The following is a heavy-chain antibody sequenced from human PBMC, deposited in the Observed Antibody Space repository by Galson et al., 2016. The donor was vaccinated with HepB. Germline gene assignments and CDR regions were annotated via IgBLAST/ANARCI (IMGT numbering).Heavy chain of an antibody. D-gene: IGHD3-22*01. CDR1: GFVFGSYW. CDR2: IRQDGSEE. J-gene: IGHJ4*02. CDR3: ARFFYDTSGYRKLDY. V-gene: IGHV3-7*04. Sequence: SLRLSCAASGFVFGSYWMTWVRQAPGKGLEWVANIRQDGSEESYVDSVKGRFTVSRDNAKNSLYLHMNSLRAEDTAVYFCARFFYDTSGYRKLDYWGQGALVTVSA.